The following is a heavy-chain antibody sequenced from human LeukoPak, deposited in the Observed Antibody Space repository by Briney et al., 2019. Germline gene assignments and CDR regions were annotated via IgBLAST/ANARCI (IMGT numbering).Heavy chain of an antibody. V-gene: IGHV4-39*01. CDR1: GGSISSSSYY. Sequence: SETLSLTCTVSGGSISSSSYYWSWLRQPPGKGLEWIGSIYYSGSTYYNPSLKSRVTISVDTSKNQFSLKLSSVTAADTAVYYCARHRTYCSGGSCYFPPFDYWGQGTLVTVSS. J-gene: IGHJ4*02. CDR3: ARHRTYCSGGSCYFPPFDY. D-gene: IGHD2-15*01. CDR2: IYYSGST.